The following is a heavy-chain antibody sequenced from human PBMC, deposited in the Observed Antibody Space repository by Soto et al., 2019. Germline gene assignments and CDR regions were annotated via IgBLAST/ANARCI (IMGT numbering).Heavy chain of an antibody. CDR2: INHSGSS. J-gene: IGHJ2*01. V-gene: IGHV4-34*01. CDR1: GGSFSGFH. Sequence: QVQLQQWGAGLLKPSETLSLTCAVHGGSFSGFHWTWIRQPPGKGLEWIGEINHSGSSNYNPPLKSRVTMSLDTSRNQFSLSLNSVTAADTAVYYCARMAGPWYFDLWGRGTLVTVSS. CDR3: ARMAGPWYFDL.